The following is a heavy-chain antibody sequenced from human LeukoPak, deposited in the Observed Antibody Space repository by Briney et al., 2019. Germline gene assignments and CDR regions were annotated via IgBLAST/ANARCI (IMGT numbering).Heavy chain of an antibody. Sequence: PGRSLRLSCAASGFTFSSYGMHWVRQAPGKGLEWVAVISYDGSDKYYADSVKGRFTISRDNSKNTLYLQMNSLRAEDTAVYYCAKVRAAAAGPIDYWGQGTLVTVSS. CDR2: ISYDGSDK. J-gene: IGHJ4*02. CDR3: AKVRAAAAGPIDY. CDR1: GFTFSSYG. D-gene: IGHD6-13*01. V-gene: IGHV3-30*18.